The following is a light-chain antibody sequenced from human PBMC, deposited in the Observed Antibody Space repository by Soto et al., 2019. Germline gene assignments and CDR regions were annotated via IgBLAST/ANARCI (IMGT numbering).Light chain of an antibody. CDR3: CSYAGRYDVV. J-gene: IGLJ2*01. V-gene: IGLV2-11*01. Sequence: QSALTQPRSVSGSPGQSVTISCTGTSSDVGGYNYVSWYQQHPGKAPKLMIYDVTKRPSGVPDRFSGSKSGNTASLTLSGLQAEDEADYYCCSYAGRYDVVFDGGTKLTVL. CDR2: DVT. CDR1: SSDVGGYNY.